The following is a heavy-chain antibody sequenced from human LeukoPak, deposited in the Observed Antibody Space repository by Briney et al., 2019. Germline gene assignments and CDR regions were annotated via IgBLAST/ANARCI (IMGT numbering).Heavy chain of an antibody. J-gene: IGHJ3*02. CDR3: ARDSRASDI. V-gene: IGHV4-59*01. CDR1: GVSITTYY. Sequence: KASETLSLTCTVSGVSITTYYWSWIRQPPGKGPEWIRYIYYSGNTNYNPSLKSRVTMSVDTSKNQFSLKLSSVTAADTAVYYCARDSRASDIWGQGTVVTVSS. CDR2: IYYSGNT.